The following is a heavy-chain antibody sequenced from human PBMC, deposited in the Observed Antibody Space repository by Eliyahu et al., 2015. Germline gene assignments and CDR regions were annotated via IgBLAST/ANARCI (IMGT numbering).Heavy chain of an antibody. CDR3: ARFWAYAFDI. D-gene: IGHD7-27*01. V-gene: IGHV3-11*01. CDR1: GFTFSAYY. J-gene: IGHJ3*02. CDR2: MSXSGNTI. Sequence: QVQLVESGGGLVKPGGSLRLSXAASGFTFSAYYMSWIRQAXGKGLEWVSYMSXSGNTINYADSVKGRITISRDNAKNSLFLQMNSLRAEDTAVYYCARFWAYAFDIWGQGTMVTVSS.